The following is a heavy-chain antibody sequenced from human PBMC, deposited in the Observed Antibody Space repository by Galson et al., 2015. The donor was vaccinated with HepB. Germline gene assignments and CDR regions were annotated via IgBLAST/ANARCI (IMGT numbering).Heavy chain of an antibody. Sequence: SLRLSCAASGFTFSSHGMHWVRQTPGKGLEWVALIWSDGTNKYYADSVKGRFTISRDNSKNTLYLQMDGLRAEDTAAYYCAREAAIAAPATFDYWGPGTLVTVSS. V-gene: IGHV3-33*01. J-gene: IGHJ4*02. CDR2: IWSDGTNK. CDR1: GFTFSSHG. CDR3: AREAAIAAPATFDY. D-gene: IGHD6-13*01.